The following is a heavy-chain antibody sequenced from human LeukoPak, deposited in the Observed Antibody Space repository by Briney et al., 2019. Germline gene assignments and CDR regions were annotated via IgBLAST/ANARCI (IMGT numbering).Heavy chain of an antibody. CDR2: ISSSSSYI. D-gene: IGHD3-10*01. CDR3: ARDQSPVIITSQNIAFDY. Sequence: GGSLRLSCAASGFTFSSYSMNWVRQAPGKGLEWVSSISSSSSYIYYADSVKGRFTISRDNAKNSLYLQMNSLRAEDTAVYYCARDQSPVIITSQNIAFDYWGQGTLVTVSS. J-gene: IGHJ4*02. CDR1: GFTFSSYS. V-gene: IGHV3-21*01.